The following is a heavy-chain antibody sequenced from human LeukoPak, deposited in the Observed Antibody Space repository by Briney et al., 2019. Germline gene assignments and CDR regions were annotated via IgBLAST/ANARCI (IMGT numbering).Heavy chain of an antibody. Sequence: GGSLGLSCAASGFTVSSNYMSWVRQAPGKGLEWVSVIYSGGSTYYADSVKGRFTISRDNSKNTLYLQMNSLRAEDTAVYYCAREGDSYGNDYWGQGTLVTVSS. D-gene: IGHD5-18*01. CDR2: IYSGGST. CDR3: AREGDSYGNDY. CDR1: GFTVSSNY. J-gene: IGHJ4*02. V-gene: IGHV3-66*01.